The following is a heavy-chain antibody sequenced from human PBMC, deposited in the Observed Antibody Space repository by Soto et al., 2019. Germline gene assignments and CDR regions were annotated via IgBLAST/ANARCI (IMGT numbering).Heavy chain of an antibody. CDR3: ARRHGSGSYGNFDY. CDR2: IYYSGST. J-gene: IGHJ4*02. D-gene: IGHD3-10*01. CDR1: GGSISSYY. Sequence: SETLSLTCTVSGGSISSYYWSWIRQPPGKGLEWIGYIYYSGSTNYNPSLKSRVTISVDTSKNQFSLKLSSVTAADTAVYYCARRHGSGSYGNFDYWGQGTLVTVSS. V-gene: IGHV4-59*08.